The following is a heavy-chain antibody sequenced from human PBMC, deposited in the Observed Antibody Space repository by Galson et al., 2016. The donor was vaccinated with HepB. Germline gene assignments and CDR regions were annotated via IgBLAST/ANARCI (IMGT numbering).Heavy chain of an antibody. D-gene: IGHD4-17*01. CDR2: ISAYNGNT. Sequence: SVKVSCKASGYTFNNYGFIWVRQAPGQGLEWMGWISAYNGNTNSAQRFQGRVTMTTDTSTSTVYMELRRLRSDDTAVYYCARGDNPDYGDYASAYYYMDVWGKGTTVTVSS. J-gene: IGHJ6*03. V-gene: IGHV1-18*04. CDR3: ARGDNPDYGDYASAYYYMDV. CDR1: GYTFNNYG.